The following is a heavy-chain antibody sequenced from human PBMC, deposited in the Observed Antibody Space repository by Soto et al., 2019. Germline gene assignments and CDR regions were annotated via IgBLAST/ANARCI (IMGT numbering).Heavy chain of an antibody. CDR2: IYHTGST. D-gene: IGHD3-10*01. CDR1: GGSISSSNW. J-gene: IGHJ4*02. Sequence: QVQLQESGPGLVKPSGTLSLTCAVSGGSISSSNWWTWVRQPPGKGLEWIGEIYHTGSTTYNPSLKSRLAISVDKSKNQCSRKVISVTAADTAVYYCVRRTRELGIITYQWDSWGQGPLVTVSS. CDR3: VRRTRELGIITYQWDS. V-gene: IGHV4-4*02.